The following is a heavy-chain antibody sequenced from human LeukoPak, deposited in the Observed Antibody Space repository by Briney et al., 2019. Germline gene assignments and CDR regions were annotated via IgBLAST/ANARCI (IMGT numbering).Heavy chain of an antibody. CDR2: ISGSGGST. Sequence: GGSLRLSCAASGFTFSSYAMSWVRQAPGKGLEWVSAISGSGGSTYYADSVKGRFTISRDNSKNTLYLQMNSLTSEDTAVYYCARDDLGHDSWGQGTQVTVSS. V-gene: IGHV3-23*01. J-gene: IGHJ4*02. CDR3: ARDDLGHDS. CDR1: GFTFSSYA.